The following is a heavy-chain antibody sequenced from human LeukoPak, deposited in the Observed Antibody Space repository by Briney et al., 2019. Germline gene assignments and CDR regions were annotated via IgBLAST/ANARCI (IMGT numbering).Heavy chain of an antibody. CDR3: AREFRFGDTTTNN. V-gene: IGHV3-21*01. D-gene: IGHD3-10*01. CDR2: ISSSSSSYI. J-gene: IGHJ4*02. CDR1: GFTFSSYS. Sequence: GGSLRLSCAASGFTFSSYSMNWVRQAPGKGLEWVSSISSSSSSYIYYADSVKGRFTISRDNAKNSLYLQMNSLRAEDTAVYYCAREFRFGDTTTNNWGQGTLVTVSS.